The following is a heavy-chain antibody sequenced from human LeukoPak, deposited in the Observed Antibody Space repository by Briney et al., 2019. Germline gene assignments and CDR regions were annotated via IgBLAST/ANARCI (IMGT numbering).Heavy chain of an antibody. J-gene: IGHJ4*02. CDR3: ARGGLRQVRGVTRIHTPRFDY. D-gene: IGHD3-10*01. V-gene: IGHV1-18*04. CDR2: ISAYNGNT. Sequence: GASVKFSCKASGYTFTSYGIIWVRQAPGQGLEWIGWISAYNGNTNYAQKLQGRGTMTTDTSTSTASMELRSLRYDDTAVYFCARGGLRQVRGVTRIHTPRFDYWGQGTLVTVSS. CDR1: GYTFTSYG.